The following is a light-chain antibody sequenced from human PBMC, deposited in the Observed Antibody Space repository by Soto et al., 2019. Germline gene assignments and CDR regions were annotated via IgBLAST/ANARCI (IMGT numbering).Light chain of an antibody. V-gene: IGKV1-5*01. CDR1: QSINGY. J-gene: IGKJ1*01. Sequence: DIQMSQSPSSLSASVGDRVTITCRTSQSINGYLNWYQQKPGKAPRLLIYVTSNLHSGVPSRFSGSGSGTEFTLTISSLQPDDFATYYCQQYNGYYRTFGQGTKVDIK. CDR3: QQYNGYYRT. CDR2: VTS.